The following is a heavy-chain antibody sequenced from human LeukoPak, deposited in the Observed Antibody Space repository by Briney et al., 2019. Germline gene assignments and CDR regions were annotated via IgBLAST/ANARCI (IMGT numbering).Heavy chain of an antibody. Sequence: GASVKVSCKASGYTFTSYYMHWVRQAPGQGLEWMGWMNPNSGNTGYAQKFQGRLTMTRNTSISTAYMELSSLRSEDTAVYYCARGGEMATMNYWGQGTLVTVSS. CDR1: GYTFTSYY. J-gene: IGHJ4*02. CDR2: MNPNSGNT. CDR3: ARGGEMATMNY. D-gene: IGHD5-24*01. V-gene: IGHV1-8*02.